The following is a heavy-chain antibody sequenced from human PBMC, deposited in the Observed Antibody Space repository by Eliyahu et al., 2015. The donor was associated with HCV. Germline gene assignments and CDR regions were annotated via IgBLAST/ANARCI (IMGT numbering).Heavy chain of an antibody. V-gene: IGHV3-15*01. Sequence: EELLVGSGGGLVKPGGSLTLSCTASTFNFNYAWMRWVRQAPGKGLEWLARIQSNAHGGATDYAAPVKGRFTISRDDSMNTLYLQMDSLKSEDTAVYYCTDGMDVWGQGTTVTVSS. CDR3: TDGMDV. CDR2: IQSNAHGGAT. CDR1: TFNFNYAW. J-gene: IGHJ6*02.